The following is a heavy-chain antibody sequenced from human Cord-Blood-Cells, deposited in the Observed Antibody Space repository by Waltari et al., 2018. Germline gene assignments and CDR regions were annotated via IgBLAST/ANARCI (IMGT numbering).Heavy chain of an antibody. CDR1: GGTFSSYA. CDR2: IIPIFGTA. V-gene: IGHV1-69*06. J-gene: IGHJ4*02. CDR3: AREGYCTGGVCYFDY. D-gene: IGHD2-8*02. Sequence: VQLVQSGAEVKKPGSSVKVSCKASGGTFSSYAISWVRQATGQGLEWMGVIIPIFGTANYAQKFQGRVTITADKSTSTAYMELGSLRSEDTAVYYCAREGYCTGGVCYFDYWGQGTLVTVSS.